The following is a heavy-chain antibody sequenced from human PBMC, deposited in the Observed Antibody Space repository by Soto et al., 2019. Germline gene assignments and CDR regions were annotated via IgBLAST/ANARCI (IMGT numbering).Heavy chain of an antibody. J-gene: IGHJ4*02. CDR2: ISGSGGST. Sequence: GGSLRLSCAASGFTFSSYAMSWVRQAPGKGLEWVSAISGSGGSTYYADSVKGRFTISRDNSKNTLYLQMNSLRAEDTAVYYCAKDRVDIAVAGTGAGGFDYWGQGTLVTVSS. CDR1: GFTFSSYA. D-gene: IGHD6-19*01. CDR3: AKDRVDIAVAGTGAGGFDY. V-gene: IGHV3-23*01.